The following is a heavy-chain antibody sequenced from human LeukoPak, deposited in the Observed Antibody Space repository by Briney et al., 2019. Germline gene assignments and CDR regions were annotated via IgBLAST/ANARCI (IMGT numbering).Heavy chain of an antibody. J-gene: IGHJ6*02. CDR2: IYYSGST. CDR3: ARWSFAYCSSTSCYMAEEHYGMDV. D-gene: IGHD2-2*02. V-gene: IGHV4-59*01. Sequence: PSETLSLTCTVSGGSISSYYWSWIRQPPGKGLEWIGYIYYSGSTNYNPSLKSRVTISVDTSKNQFSLKLSSVTAADTAVYYCARWSFAYCSSTSCYMAEEHYGMDVWGQGTTVTVSS. CDR1: GGSISSYY.